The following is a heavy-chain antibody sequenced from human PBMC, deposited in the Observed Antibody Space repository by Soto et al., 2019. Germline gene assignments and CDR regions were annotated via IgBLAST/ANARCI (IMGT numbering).Heavy chain of an antibody. J-gene: IGHJ6*02. CDR1: GGTFSSYA. D-gene: IGHD3-10*01. Sequence: ASVKVSCKASGGTFSSYAISWVRQAPGQGLEWMGGIIPIFGTANYAQKFQGRVTITADESTSTAYMELSSLRSEDTAVYYCAREDERITMVRGVYYYGMDVWGQGTTVTVSS. CDR3: AREDERITMVRGVYYYGMDV. V-gene: IGHV1-69*13. CDR2: IIPIFGTA.